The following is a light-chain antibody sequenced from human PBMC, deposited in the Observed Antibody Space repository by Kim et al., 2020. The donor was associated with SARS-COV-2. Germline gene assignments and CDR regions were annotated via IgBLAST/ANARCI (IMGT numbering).Light chain of an antibody. CDR1: SGYSSCR. Sequence: CTLSSGYSSCRVDWYQHRPGKGPRFVMRVGTGGIVGSKGDGIPDRFSGLGSGLNRYLTIQNIQEEDESDYHCGADHGTGSNFVWVFGGGTQLTVL. CDR3: GADHGTGSNFVWV. J-gene: IGLJ3*02. CDR2: VGTGGIVG. V-gene: IGLV9-49*01.